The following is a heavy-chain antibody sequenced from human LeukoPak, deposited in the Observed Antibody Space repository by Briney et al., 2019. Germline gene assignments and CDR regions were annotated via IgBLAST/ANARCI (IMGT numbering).Heavy chain of an antibody. J-gene: IGHJ6*03. CDR2: IKQDGSEK. D-gene: IGHD2-15*01. CDR3: ARDTAEDIVVVVAVYYYYYMDV. Sequence: PGGSLRLSCAASGFTFSSYWMSWVRQAPGKGLEWVANIKQDGSEKYYVDSVKGRFTISRDNAKNSLYLQMNSLRAEDTAVYYCARDTAEDIVVVVAVYYYYYMDVWGKGTTVTVSS. V-gene: IGHV3-7*01. CDR1: GFTFSSYW.